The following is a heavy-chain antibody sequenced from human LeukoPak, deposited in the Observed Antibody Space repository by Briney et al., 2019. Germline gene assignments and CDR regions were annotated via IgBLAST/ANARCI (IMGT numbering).Heavy chain of an antibody. J-gene: IGHJ4*02. CDR3: ARDHPPSGSYSYYFDY. CDR1: GYTFTSYA. V-gene: IGHV1-3*01. D-gene: IGHD3-10*01. Sequence: ASVKVSCKASGYTFTSYAMHWVRQAPGQRLEWMGWINAGNGNTKYSQKFQGRVTITRDTSASTAYMELSSLRSEDTAVYYCARDHPPSGSYSYYFDYWGQGTLVTVSS. CDR2: INAGNGNT.